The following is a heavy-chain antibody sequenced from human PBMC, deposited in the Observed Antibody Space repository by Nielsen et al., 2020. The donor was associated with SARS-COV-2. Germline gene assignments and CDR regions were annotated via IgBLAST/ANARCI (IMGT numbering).Heavy chain of an antibody. CDR2: ISSSSSYT. CDR3: ASSSYYDFWSGYYTSRGYYFDY. V-gene: IGHV3-11*03. CDR1: GFTFSDYY. J-gene: IGHJ4*02. Sequence: GESLKISCAASGFTFSDYYMSWIRQAPGKGLEWVSYISSSSSYTNYADSVKGRFTISRDNAKNSLYLQMNSLRAEDTAVYYCASSSYYDFWSGYYTSRGYYFDYWGQGTLVTVSS. D-gene: IGHD3-3*01.